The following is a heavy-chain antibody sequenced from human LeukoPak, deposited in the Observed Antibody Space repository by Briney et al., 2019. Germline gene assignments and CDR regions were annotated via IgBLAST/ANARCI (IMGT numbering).Heavy chain of an antibody. CDR3: AKGGRYSSGWAYDY. J-gene: IGHJ4*02. CDR1: GFSFSSCA. D-gene: IGHD6-19*01. Sequence: PGGSLRLSCAASGFSFSSCAMCWVRQAPGKGLEWVSTISGSGGGTYCADSVKGRFTVSRDSSKNTLSLQMDSLRVEDTAVYYCAKGGRYSSGWAYDYWGQGMLVTVSS. CDR2: ISGSGGGT. V-gene: IGHV3-23*01.